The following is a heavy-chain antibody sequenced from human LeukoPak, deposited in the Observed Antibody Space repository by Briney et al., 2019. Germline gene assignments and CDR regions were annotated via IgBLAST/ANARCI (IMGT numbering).Heavy chain of an antibody. J-gene: IGHJ4*02. CDR2: ISSSGNTI. V-gene: IGHV3-11*04. CDR1: RFTFSDYY. Sequence: GGSLRLSCAASRFTFSDYYMSWIRQAPGKGLEWVSYISSSGNTIHYADSVKGRFTISRDNAKKSVYLQMNSLRVEDTAVYYCARRCSSTSCLQYWGQGILVIVSS. CDR3: ARRCSSTSCLQY. D-gene: IGHD2-2*01.